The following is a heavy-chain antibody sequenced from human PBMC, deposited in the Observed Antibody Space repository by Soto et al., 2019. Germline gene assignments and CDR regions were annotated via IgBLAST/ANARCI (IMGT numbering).Heavy chain of an antibody. Sequence: GASVKVSCKASGFTFTSSAVQWVRQARGQRLEWIGWIVVGSGNNNYAQTFQERVTMTRDMSASTAYMELSSLRSEDTAVYYCAAGIPHTYYDFWSGPHGYYGMDVWGQGTTVTVSS. CDR1: GFTFTSSA. CDR2: IVVGSGNN. CDR3: AAGIPHTYYDFWSGPHGYYGMDV. V-gene: IGHV1-58*01. D-gene: IGHD3-3*01. J-gene: IGHJ6*02.